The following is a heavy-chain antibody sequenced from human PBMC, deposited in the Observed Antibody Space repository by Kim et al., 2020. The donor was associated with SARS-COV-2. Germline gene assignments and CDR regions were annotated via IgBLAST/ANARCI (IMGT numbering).Heavy chain of an antibody. CDR2: INPSGGST. V-gene: IGHV1-46*01. J-gene: IGHJ6*02. D-gene: IGHD2-21*02. CDR1: GYTFTSYY. Sequence: ASVKVSCKASGYTFTSYYMHWVRQAPGQGLEWMGIINPSGGSTSYAQKFQGRVTMTRDTSTRTVYIELSSLRSEDTAVYYCAGSGGEVTPTEHYYYYGMDVWGQGTTGTVSS. CDR3: AGSGGEVTPTEHYYYYGMDV.